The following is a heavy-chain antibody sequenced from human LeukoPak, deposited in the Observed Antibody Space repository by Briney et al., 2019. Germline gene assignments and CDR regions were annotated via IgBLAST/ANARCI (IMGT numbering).Heavy chain of an antibody. CDR2: IKRDGSDK. J-gene: IGHJ5*02. CDR1: GFTFSSYW. Sequence: GGSLRLSCAASGFTFSSYWMSWVRQAPGKGLEWVANIKRDGSDKYYVDSVKGRFTISRDNAKNSLYLQMNSLRAEDTAVYYCARALGGITGTTGNWFDPWGQGTLVTVSS. CDR3: ARALGGITGTTGNWFDP. V-gene: IGHV3-7*01. D-gene: IGHD1-7*01.